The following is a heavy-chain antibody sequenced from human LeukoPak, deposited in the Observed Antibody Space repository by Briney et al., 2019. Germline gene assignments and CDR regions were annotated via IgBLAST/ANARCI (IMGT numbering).Heavy chain of an antibody. CDR1: GFTLSSYE. CDR2: ISDNGKTR. CDR3: ARDLSIGYCSGGSCWDAFDI. D-gene: IGHD2-15*01. Sequence: PGGSLRLSCAASGFTLSSYEMNWVRQAPGKGLEWVSYISDNGKTRHYADSVKGRFTISRDNSKNTLYLQMNSLRAEDTAVYYCARDLSIGYCSGGSCWDAFDIWGQGTMVTVSS. V-gene: IGHV3-48*03. J-gene: IGHJ3*02.